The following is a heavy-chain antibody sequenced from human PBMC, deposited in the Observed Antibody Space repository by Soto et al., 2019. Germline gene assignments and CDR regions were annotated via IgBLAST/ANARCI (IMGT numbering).Heavy chain of an antibody. CDR2: ISGSGGST. CDR3: AKKIGYEQWLVQESDY. CDR1: GFTFSSYA. J-gene: IGHJ4*02. Sequence: GGSLRLSCAASGFTFSSYAMSWVRQAPGKGLEWVSAISGSGGSTYYADSVKGRFTISRDNSKNTLYLQMNSLRAEDTAVYYCAKKIGYEQWLVQESDYWGQGTLVTVSS. V-gene: IGHV3-23*01. D-gene: IGHD6-19*01.